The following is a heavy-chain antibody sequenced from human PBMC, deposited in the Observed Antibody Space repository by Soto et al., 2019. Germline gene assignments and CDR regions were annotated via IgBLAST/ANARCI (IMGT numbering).Heavy chain of an antibody. Sequence: SETLSLTCTVSGGSISISDYYWIWIRQPPGKGLEWIGYIYYSGITYYNPSLKSRVTISVDTSKNQFSLKLSSVTAADTAVYYCAREVEVIMAPHFDNWGQGTLVTVPS. CDR2: IYYSGIT. CDR3: AREVEVIMAPHFDN. J-gene: IGHJ4*02. CDR1: GGSISISDYY. D-gene: IGHD3-10*01. V-gene: IGHV4-30-4*01.